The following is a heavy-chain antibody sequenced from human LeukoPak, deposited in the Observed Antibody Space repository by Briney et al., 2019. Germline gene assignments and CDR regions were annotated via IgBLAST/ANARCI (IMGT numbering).Heavy chain of an antibody. CDR3: ARGYPVDYYGSGSYWRVVDY. V-gene: IGHV1-2*02. Sequence: ASVKVSCKASGYTFTGYYMHWVRQAPGQGLEWMGWINPNSGGTNYAQKFQGRVTMTRDTSISTAYMELSRLRSDDTAVYYCARGYPVDYYGSGSYWRVVDYWGQGTPVTVSS. CDR2: INPNSGGT. D-gene: IGHD3-10*01. J-gene: IGHJ4*02. CDR1: GYTFTGYY.